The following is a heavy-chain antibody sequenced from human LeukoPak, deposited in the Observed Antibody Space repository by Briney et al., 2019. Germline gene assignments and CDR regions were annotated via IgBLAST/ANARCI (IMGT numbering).Heavy chain of an antibody. V-gene: IGHV1-18*01. D-gene: IGHD3-10*01. CDR3: ARVPMVRGVIIGSYYMDV. CDR1: GDTFTSNG. Sequence: ASVKSSCKASGDTFTSNGISWVRQPPAQGLEWMGWFIAYNGNTNYAQKLQGRLTMTTDTSTSTAYMELRSLRSDDTAVYYCARVPMVRGVIIGSYYMDVWRKGTTDTVPS. J-gene: IGHJ6*03. CDR2: FIAYNGNT.